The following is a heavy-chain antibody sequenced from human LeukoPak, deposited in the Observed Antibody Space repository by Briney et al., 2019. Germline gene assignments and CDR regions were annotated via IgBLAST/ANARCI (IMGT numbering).Heavy chain of an antibody. CDR3: AKETYYYDSSGQSPDY. V-gene: IGHV3-21*04. Sequence: GGSLRLSCAASEFTFSSYSMNWVRQAPGKGLEWVSSISSSSSYKYYADSVKGRFTISRDNAKNSLYLQMNSLRAEDTAVYYCAKETYYYDSSGQSPDYWGQGTLVTVSS. CDR1: EFTFSSYS. D-gene: IGHD3-22*01. J-gene: IGHJ4*02. CDR2: ISSSSSYK.